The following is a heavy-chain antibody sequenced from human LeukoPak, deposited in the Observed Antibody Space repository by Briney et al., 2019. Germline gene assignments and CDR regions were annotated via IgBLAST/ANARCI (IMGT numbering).Heavy chain of an antibody. CDR3: VTEPGYCTGGRCYGGWFDP. J-gene: IGHJ5*02. CDR1: GGSISSSSYY. Sequence: SETLSLTCTVSGGSISSSSYYWGWIRQPPGKGLEWTGSISYGGSTNYNPSLKSRVTISVDTSKNQFSLKLSSVTAADTAVYYCVTEPGYCTGGRCYGGWFDPWGQGTLVTVSS. V-gene: IGHV4-39*07. D-gene: IGHD2-15*01. CDR2: ISYGGST.